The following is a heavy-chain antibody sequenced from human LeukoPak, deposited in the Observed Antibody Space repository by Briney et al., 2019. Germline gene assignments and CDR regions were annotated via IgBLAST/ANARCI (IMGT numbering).Heavy chain of an antibody. CDR3: ANGRPIPSITMVRVPDY. CDR1: GFTFSSYG. J-gene: IGHJ4*02. V-gene: IGHV3-23*01. Sequence: PGGSLRLSCAASGFTFSSYGMHWVRQAPGKGLEWVSAISGSGGSTYYADSVKGRFTISRDNSKNTLYLQMNSLRAEDTAVYYCANGRPIPSITMVRVPDYWGQGTLVTVSS. CDR2: ISGSGGST. D-gene: IGHD3-10*01.